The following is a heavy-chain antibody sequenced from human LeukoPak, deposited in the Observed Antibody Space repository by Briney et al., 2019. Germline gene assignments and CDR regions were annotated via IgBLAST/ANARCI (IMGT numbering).Heavy chain of an antibody. J-gene: IGHJ4*02. V-gene: IGHV4-39*01. CDR3: AKTYGYNPFDY. Sequence: SEALSLTCTVSGDSLSSSTYYCGWVRQPPGEGLEWIGNIYYSGSTYYNPSLKSRVTISVDTSKNQFSLKMSSVTAADTAVYYCAKTYGYNPFDYWGQGTLVTVSS. D-gene: IGHD5-24*01. CDR1: GDSLSSSTYY. CDR2: IYYSGST.